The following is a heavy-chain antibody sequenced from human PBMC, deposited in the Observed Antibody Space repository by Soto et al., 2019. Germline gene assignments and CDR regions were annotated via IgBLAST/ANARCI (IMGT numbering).Heavy chain of an antibody. V-gene: IGHV6-1*01. Sequence: SQTLSLTCAISGDSVSSNNVAWNWIRQSPSRGLEWLGRTYYRSKWYNDYAVSVESRITINPDTSKNFFSLQLTSVTAEDTAVYYCARGGGSSSWLFDYWGQGTLVTVSS. CDR2: TYYRSKWYN. J-gene: IGHJ4*02. D-gene: IGHD6-13*01. CDR1: GDSVSSNNVA. CDR3: ARGGGSSSWLFDY.